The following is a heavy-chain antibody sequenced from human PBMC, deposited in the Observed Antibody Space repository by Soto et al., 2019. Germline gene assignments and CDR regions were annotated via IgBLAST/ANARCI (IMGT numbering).Heavy chain of an antibody. CDR3: ARIVVGVTVDL. Sequence: SETLSLTCTVSDASVSSDSYFWTWIRQPPGKGLEWIAYISHTGDTNYNPSLKSRVTISIDTSRNQFSLTVTSVTAADTAVYFCARIVVGVTVDLWGQGSLVTVSS. V-gene: IGHV4-61*01. J-gene: IGHJ4*02. D-gene: IGHD1-26*01. CDR1: DASVSSDSYF. CDR2: ISHTGDT.